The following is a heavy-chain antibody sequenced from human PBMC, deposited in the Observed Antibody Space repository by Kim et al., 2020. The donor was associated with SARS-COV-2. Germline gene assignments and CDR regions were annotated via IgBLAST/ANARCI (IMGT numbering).Heavy chain of an antibody. J-gene: IGHJ3*02. V-gene: IGHV3-48*02. CDR3: VRDRWGGGCDI. Sequence: IYYAGSVKGRFTISRDNAKNSRYLQMNSLTDEDTAVYFVVRDRWGGGCDIWGQGTLVTVSS. CDR2: I. D-gene: IGHD3-16*01.